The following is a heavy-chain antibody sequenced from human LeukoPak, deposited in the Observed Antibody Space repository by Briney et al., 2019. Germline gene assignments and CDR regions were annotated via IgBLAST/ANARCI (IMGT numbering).Heavy chain of an antibody. CDR1: GYTFTRYY. D-gene: IGHD6-13*01. V-gene: IGHV1-18*04. CDR3: ARGAPGSSQDY. Sequence: ASVKVSCKASGYTFTRYYMHWVRQAPGQGLEWMGWISGYNGNTNYAQKLQGRVTMTTDTSTSTVYMELRSLRSDDTAVYYCARGAPGSSQDYWGQGTLVTVSS. CDR2: ISGYNGNT. J-gene: IGHJ4*02.